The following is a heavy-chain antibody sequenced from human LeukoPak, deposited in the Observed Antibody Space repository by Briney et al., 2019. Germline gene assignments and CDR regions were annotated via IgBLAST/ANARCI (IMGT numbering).Heavy chain of an antibody. CDR1: GGSISSSSYY. D-gene: IGHD3-10*01. CDR2: IYYSGST. J-gene: IGHJ5*02. Sequence: SETLSLTCTVSGGSISSSSYYWGWIRQPPGKGLEWIGSIYYSGSTYYNPSLKSRVTISVDTSKNQFSLKLSSVTAADTAVYYCARGSRYYCGSVGSRWFDPWGQGTLVTVSS. CDR3: ARGSRYYCGSVGSRWFDP. V-gene: IGHV4-39*07.